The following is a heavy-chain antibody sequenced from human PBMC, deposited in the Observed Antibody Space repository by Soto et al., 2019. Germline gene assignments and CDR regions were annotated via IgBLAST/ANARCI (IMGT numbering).Heavy chain of an antibody. Sequence: QLQLQESGPGLVKPSETLSLTCTVSGGSVSSSSYYWGWIRQPPGKGLEWIGSIYYSGSTYYNPSLKSQVTIPIDMSENHFSLNLTAVTAADTAVYYCARLPGALYGAGVDLWGQGTLVTVSS. J-gene: IGHJ4*02. CDR2: IYYSGST. V-gene: IGHV4-39*02. D-gene: IGHD4-17*01. CDR1: GGSVSSSSYY. CDR3: ARLPGALYGAGVDL.